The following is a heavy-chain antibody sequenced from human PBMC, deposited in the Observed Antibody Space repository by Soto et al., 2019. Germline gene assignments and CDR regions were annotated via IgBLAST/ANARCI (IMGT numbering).Heavy chain of an antibody. Sequence: EVQLVESGGGLVQPGGSLRLSCAASGFTFSSYDMHWVRQATGKGLEWVSAIGTAGDTYYPGSVKGRFTISRENAKNSLYLQMNSLRAGDTAVYYCARASHFRTIAAAANYYYCYYMDVWGKGTTVTVSS. J-gene: IGHJ6*03. CDR1: GFTFSSYD. CDR3: ARASHFRTIAAAANYYYCYYMDV. D-gene: IGHD6-13*01. V-gene: IGHV3-13*01. CDR2: IGTAGDT.